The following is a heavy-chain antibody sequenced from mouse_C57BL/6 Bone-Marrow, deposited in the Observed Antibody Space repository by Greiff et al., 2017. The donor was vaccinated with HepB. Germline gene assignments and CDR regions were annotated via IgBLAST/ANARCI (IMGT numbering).Heavy chain of an antibody. V-gene: IGHV1-82*01. D-gene: IGHD3-3*01. CDR1: GYAFSSSW. CDR3: ARRDGEGFDY. Sequence: VQLQQSGPELVKPGASVKISCKASGYAFSSSWMNWVKQRPGKGLEWIGRIYPGDGDTNYNGKFKGKATLTADKSSSTAYMQLSSLTSEDSAVYFCARRDGEGFDYWGQGTTLTVSS. J-gene: IGHJ2*01. CDR2: IYPGDGDT.